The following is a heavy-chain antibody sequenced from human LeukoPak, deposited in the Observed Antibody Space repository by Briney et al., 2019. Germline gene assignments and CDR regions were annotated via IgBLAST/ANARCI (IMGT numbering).Heavy chain of an antibody. Sequence: SETLSLTCTVSGGSISSGSYYWSWIRQPAGKGLEWIGEVNHSGSTNYNPSLKSRVTISVDTSKNQFSLKLSSVTAADTAVYYCARGSDILTGYFKKDWFDPWGQGTLVTVSS. CDR1: GGSISSGSYY. CDR3: ARGSDILTGYFKKDWFDP. J-gene: IGHJ5*02. V-gene: IGHV4-61*10. D-gene: IGHD3-9*01. CDR2: VNHSGST.